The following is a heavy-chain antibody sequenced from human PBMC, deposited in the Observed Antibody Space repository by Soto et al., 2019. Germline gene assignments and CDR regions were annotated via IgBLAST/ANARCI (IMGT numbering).Heavy chain of an antibody. CDR3: ARLEGLATSSYYFDF. J-gene: IGHJ4*02. CDR1: GGSISSSSYY. V-gene: IGHV4-39*01. CDR2: TYYSRST. Sequence: QLQLQESGPGLVKPSEALSLTCSVSGGSISSSSYYWGWIRQPPGKGLESIGRTYYSRSTYSNPSLKSRVTIYIDKSNSQFALKLSSLTAAETAVYYGARLEGLATSSYYFDFWGQGTLGTVSS. D-gene: IGHD6-6*01.